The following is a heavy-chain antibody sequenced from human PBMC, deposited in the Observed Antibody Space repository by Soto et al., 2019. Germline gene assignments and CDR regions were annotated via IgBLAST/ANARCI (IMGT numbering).Heavy chain of an antibody. V-gene: IGHV3-53*01. CDR3: AREVVGATGTLDAFDI. CDR2: IYSGGST. Sequence: GGSLRLSCAASGFTVSSNYMSWVRQAPGKGLEWVSVIYSGGSTYYADSVKGRFTISRDNSKNTLYLQMNSLRAEDTAVYYCAREVVGATGTLDAFDIWGQGTMVTVSS. D-gene: IGHD1-26*01. J-gene: IGHJ3*02. CDR1: GFTVSSNY.